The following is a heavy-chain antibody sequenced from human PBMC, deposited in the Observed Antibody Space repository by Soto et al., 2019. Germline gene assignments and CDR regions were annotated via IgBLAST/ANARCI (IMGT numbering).Heavy chain of an antibody. CDR2: ISTYNGKT. CDR1: GYTFTSYG. Sequence: QVQLVQSGAEVKKPGASEKVSCKTSGYTFTSYGISWVRQAPGQGLEWMGWISTYNGKTKYAQNFQGRVTMTTDTSTSTADMELRSLTSDDTAVYYCARDHGIMEIAIFDYWGQGTLVTVSS. D-gene: IGHD2-21*01. V-gene: IGHV1-18*01. J-gene: IGHJ4*02. CDR3: ARDHGIMEIAIFDY.